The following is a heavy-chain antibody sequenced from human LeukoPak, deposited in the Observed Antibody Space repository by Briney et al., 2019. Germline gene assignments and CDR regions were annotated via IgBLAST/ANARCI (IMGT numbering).Heavy chain of an antibody. CDR3: ARSPTLRLGELSSPFDY. Sequence: ASVKVSCKASGYTFTSYAMHWVRQAPGQRLEWMGWINAGNGNTKYSQKFQGRVTITRDTSASTAYMELSGLRSEDTAVYYCARSPTLRLGELSSPFDYWGQGTLVTVSS. CDR2: INAGNGNT. J-gene: IGHJ4*02. V-gene: IGHV1-3*01. CDR1: GYTFTSYA. D-gene: IGHD3-16*02.